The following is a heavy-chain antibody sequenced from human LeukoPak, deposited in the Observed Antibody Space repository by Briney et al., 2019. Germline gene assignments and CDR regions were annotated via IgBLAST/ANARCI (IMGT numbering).Heavy chain of an antibody. V-gene: IGHV3-7*04. CDR1: GFTFSSYW. CDR2: IKENGNEN. J-gene: IGHJ4*02. CDR3: ARNYFDY. Sequence: GYLRQSCAASGFTFSSYWMSWVRRAPGKGLEWVGNIKENGNENYYVDSVKGRFTISRENGKNSQYLQMNGLRAEDTAVYYCARNYFDYWGQGTLVTVSS.